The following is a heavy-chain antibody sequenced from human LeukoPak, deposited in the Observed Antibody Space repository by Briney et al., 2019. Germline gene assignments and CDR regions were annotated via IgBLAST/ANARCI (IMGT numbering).Heavy chain of an antibody. Sequence: SETLSLTCTVSGYSISSGYYWGWIRQPPGKGLEWIGSIYHSGSTYYNPSLRSRVTISVDTSKNQFSLKLSSVTAADTAVYYCARDRKSDYYDSSEDAFDIWGQGTMVTVSS. CDR2: IYHSGST. V-gene: IGHV4-38-2*02. CDR3: ARDRKSDYYDSSEDAFDI. CDR1: GYSISSGYY. J-gene: IGHJ3*02. D-gene: IGHD3-22*01.